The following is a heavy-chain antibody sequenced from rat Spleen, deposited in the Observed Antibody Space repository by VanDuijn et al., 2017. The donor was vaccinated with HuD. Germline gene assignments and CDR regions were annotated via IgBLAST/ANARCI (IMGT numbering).Heavy chain of an antibody. CDR1: GFTFSNYY. D-gene: IGHD1-6*01. V-gene: IGHV5S13*01. J-gene: IGHJ2*01. CDR3: ARKGILRPGGDYFDY. CDR2: ISAGGDSS. Sequence: EVQLVESGGGLVQPGRSLKLSCAASGFTFSNYYMAWVRQAPTKGLEWVAYISAGGDSSYYRDSVKGRFTISRDNAKNTQYLQMDSLRSEDTATYYCARKGILRPGGDYFDYWGQGVMVTVSS.